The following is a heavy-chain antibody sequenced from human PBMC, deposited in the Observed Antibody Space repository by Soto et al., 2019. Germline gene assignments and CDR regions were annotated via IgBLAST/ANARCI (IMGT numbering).Heavy chain of an antibody. CDR2: ISYSGGT. CDR1: GGSSSSGNYY. CDR3: ARASTGKLWVYANCFDP. V-gene: IGHV4-30-4*01. Sequence: QVQLQESCPGLVKPSQTLSLTCTISGGSSSSGNYYWSWIRQPPGKGLEGIGFISYSGGTYYKPTLRSRVTISGDTSMNKFPLILCSVTAADTAVYYCARASTGKLWVYANCFDPWGPGTLVTVSS. J-gene: IGHJ5*02. D-gene: IGHD5-18*01.